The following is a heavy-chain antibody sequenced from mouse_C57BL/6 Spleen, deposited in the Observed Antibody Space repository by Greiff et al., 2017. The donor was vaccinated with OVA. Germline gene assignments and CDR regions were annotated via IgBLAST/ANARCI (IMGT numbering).Heavy chain of an antibody. V-gene: IGHV2-6-1*01. CDR2: IWSDGST. D-gene: IGHD1-1*01. CDR1: GFSLTSYG. J-gene: IGHJ4*01. CDR3: ARHAGTVAGMDY. Sequence: QVQLQQSGPGLVAPSQSLSITCTVSGFSLTSYGVHWVRQPPGKGLEWLVVIWSDGSTTYNSALKSRLSISKDNSKSQVFLKMNSLQTDDTAMYYCARHAGTVAGMDYWGQGTSVTVSS.